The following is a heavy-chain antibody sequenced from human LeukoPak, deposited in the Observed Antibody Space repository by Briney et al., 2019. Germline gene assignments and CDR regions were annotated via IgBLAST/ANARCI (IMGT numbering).Heavy chain of an antibody. Sequence: PSDTLSLTCTVSGGSISSYYWSWIRQPPGKGLEWIGFVYYSGITNYNPSLKSRVTISVDTSKNQFSLKLSSVTAADTAVYYCARGSQSLGYCSGGSCRAKIFDYWGQGTLVTVSS. J-gene: IGHJ4*02. CDR2: VYYSGIT. CDR3: ARGSQSLGYCSGGSCRAKIFDY. D-gene: IGHD2-15*01. CDR1: GGSISSYY. V-gene: IGHV4-59*12.